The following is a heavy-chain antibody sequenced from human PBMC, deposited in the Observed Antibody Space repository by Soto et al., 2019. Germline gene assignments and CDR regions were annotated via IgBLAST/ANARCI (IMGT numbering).Heavy chain of an antibody. D-gene: IGHD2-21*02. Sequence: QVQLVQSGAEMKKPGASVKVSCKASGYTFTSYGISWVRQAPGQGLEWMGWISAYNGNTNYAQKLQGRVTMTTDTSTSTAYMELRSLRSDDTAVYYCARVNCGGDCYSVSWFDPWGQGTLVTVSS. CDR3: ARVNCGGDCYSVSWFDP. CDR1: GYTFTSYG. CDR2: ISAYNGNT. J-gene: IGHJ5*02. V-gene: IGHV1-18*01.